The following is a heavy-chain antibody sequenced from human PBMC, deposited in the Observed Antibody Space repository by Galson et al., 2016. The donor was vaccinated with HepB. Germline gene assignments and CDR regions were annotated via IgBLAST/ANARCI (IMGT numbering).Heavy chain of an antibody. CDR2: ISYDGHQK. J-gene: IGHJ4*02. Sequence: SLRLSCAASGLSFSSSGMHWVRQAPGKGLEWVAVISYDGHQKYYVDPVKGRFIISRDNSKNTVYLQMNSLKTEGTAVYYCADERGSSRSPGYWGQGTLVSVSS. D-gene: IGHD3-10*01. CDR3: ADERGSSRSPGY. V-gene: IGHV3-30*18. CDR1: GLSFSSSG.